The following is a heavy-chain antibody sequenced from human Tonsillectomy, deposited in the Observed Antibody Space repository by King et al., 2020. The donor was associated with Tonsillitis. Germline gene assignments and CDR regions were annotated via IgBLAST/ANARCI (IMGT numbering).Heavy chain of an antibody. CDR1: GFTFSSYS. V-gene: IGHV3-21*01. Sequence: VQLVESGGGLVKPGGSLRFSCAASGFTFSSYSINWFRQAPGKGLEWVSSISSSSTYIYYEDSVKGRFTISRDNAKNSLYLQMNSLRAEDTAVYYCARLATGSGAFDIWGQGTMVTVSS. D-gene: IGHD1-26*01. CDR3: ARLATGSGAFDI. J-gene: IGHJ3*02. CDR2: ISSSSTYI.